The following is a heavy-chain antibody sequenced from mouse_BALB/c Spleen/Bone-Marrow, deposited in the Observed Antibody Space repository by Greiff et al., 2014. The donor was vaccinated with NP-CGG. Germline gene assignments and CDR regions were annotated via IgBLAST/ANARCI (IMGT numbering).Heavy chain of an antibody. Sequence: VQLQQSGAELVRPGASVKLSCRASGYTLTSYWINWVKQRPGQGLEWIGNIYPSDTYTNYNQRFKDKATLTVDKSSSTAYMQLSSPTSEDSAVYYCTRYGNSHYYAVDYWGQGTSVTVSS. V-gene: IGHV1-69*02. CDR2: IYPSDTYT. CDR1: GYTLTSYW. J-gene: IGHJ4*01. D-gene: IGHD1-1*01. CDR3: TRYGNSHYYAVDY.